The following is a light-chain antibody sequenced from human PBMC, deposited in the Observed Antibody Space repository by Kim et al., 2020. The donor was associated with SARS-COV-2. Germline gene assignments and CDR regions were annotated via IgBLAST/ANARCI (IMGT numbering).Light chain of an antibody. J-gene: IGKJ2*01. CDR1: RGVTTNY. Sequence: WAPRERATLSCRASRGVTTNYLAWYHQKPGQAPRILIYGASNRATGTPDRFSGSGSGTDFSLTISRLEPEDFAVYYCQQYGSSPYTFGQGTKLEI. CDR3: QQYGSSPYT. V-gene: IGKV3-20*01. CDR2: GAS.